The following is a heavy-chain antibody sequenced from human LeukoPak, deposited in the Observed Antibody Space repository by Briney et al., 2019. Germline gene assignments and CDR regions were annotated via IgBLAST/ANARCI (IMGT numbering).Heavy chain of an antibody. CDR3: AVGELVTKVDY. Sequence: SETLSLTCTVSGGSVRSGGYCLNWIRQHPGEGLEWIGFIYDSGNAYYNPSYNPSLKSRVTISVDTSENQFSLKLTSVTAADTAVYYCAVGELVTKVDYWGQGTLVTVSS. CDR2: IYDSGNA. V-gene: IGHV4-31*03. CDR1: GGSVRSGGYC. D-gene: IGHD3-10*01. J-gene: IGHJ4*02.